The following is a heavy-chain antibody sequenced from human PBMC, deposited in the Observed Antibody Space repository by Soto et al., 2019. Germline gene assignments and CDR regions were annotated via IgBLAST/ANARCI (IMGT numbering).Heavy chain of an antibody. Sequence: QVQLQESGPGLVKPSGTLSLTCAVSGGSISSSNWWSWVRQPPGKGLEWIGEIYHSGSTNYNPSLKCRVTISVDKSKNQFSLKLSSVTAADTAVYYCARGFHYYDSSGYRSVWFDPWGQGTLVTVSS. D-gene: IGHD3-22*01. CDR1: GGSISSSNW. CDR3: ARGFHYYDSSGYRSVWFDP. V-gene: IGHV4-4*02. J-gene: IGHJ5*02. CDR2: IYHSGST.